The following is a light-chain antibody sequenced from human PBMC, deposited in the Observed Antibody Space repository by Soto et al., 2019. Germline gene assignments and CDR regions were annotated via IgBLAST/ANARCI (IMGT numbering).Light chain of an antibody. J-gene: IGKJ1*01. Sequence: EIVMTQSPATLSVSPGERAPLSCRASQSVSSNLAWYQQKPGQAPRLLIYGASTRATGIPARFSGSGSGTEFTLTISRLEPEDFAVYYCQQYGSSGTFGQGTKVDIK. V-gene: IGKV3-15*01. CDR3: QQYGSSGT. CDR2: GAS. CDR1: QSVSSN.